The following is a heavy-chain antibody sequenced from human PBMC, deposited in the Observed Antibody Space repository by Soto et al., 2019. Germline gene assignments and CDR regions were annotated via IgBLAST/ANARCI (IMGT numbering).Heavy chain of an antibody. J-gene: IGHJ4*02. V-gene: IGHV1-69*04. Sequence: QVHLVQSGAEMKKPGSSVKVSCKVSGGDLRNSGLSWVRQAPGQGLEWMGGVFPLLAMVDYSQKFQGRVTITADEYTNTAYMYLCSLRSDDTAVYYCAKRDGAGFKSWGQGTLVIVSS. D-gene: IGHD5-12*01. CDR3: AKRDGAGFKS. CDR1: GGDLRNSG. CDR2: VFPLLAMV.